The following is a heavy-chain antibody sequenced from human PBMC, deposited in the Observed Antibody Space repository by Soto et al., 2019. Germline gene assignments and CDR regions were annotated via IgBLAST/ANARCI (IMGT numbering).Heavy chain of an antibody. V-gene: IGHV3-23*01. J-gene: IGHJ4*02. D-gene: IGHD1-26*01. CDR3: ARKRGMGATGAIAFDN. CDR2: ISGSGGST. Sequence: EVQLLESGGGLVQPGGSLRLSCAASGFTFSSYAMSWVRQAPGKGLEWVSAISGSGGSTYYADSVKGRFTISRDNSKNTLYLQMNSLRAEDTAVYYCARKRGMGATGAIAFDNWGQGTLVLVSS. CDR1: GFTFSSYA.